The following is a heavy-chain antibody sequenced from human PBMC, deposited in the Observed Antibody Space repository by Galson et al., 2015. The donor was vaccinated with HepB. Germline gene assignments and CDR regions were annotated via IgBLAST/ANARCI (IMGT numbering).Heavy chain of an antibody. D-gene: IGHD1-26*01. V-gene: IGHV3-74*01. J-gene: IGHJ4*02. CDR2: INGDGSST. CDR1: GFTFSTYW. Sequence: SLRLSCAASGFTFSTYWMHWVRQTPGEGLVWVSRINGDGSSTAYADSVKGRFTISRDSAKNTLHLQMNRLRAEDTAVYFCVRGYSGTYRADYWGQGTLVTASS. CDR3: VRGYSGTYRADY.